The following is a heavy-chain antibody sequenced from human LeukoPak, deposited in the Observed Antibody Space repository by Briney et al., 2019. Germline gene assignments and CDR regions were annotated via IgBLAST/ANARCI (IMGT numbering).Heavy chain of an antibody. D-gene: IGHD3-10*01. CDR3: ASGSGVYMFFDC. V-gene: IGHV3-53*01. CDR2: MFRDGTT. J-gene: IGHJ4*02. CDR1: GFTVSASY. Sequence: KAGGSLRLSCAASGFTVSASYMSWVRQAPGKGLEWVSVMFRDGTTYYTASVKGRFTLSRDYSRSTLYLQMNSLRAEDTAVYYCASGSGVYMFFDCWGQGTLVTVSS.